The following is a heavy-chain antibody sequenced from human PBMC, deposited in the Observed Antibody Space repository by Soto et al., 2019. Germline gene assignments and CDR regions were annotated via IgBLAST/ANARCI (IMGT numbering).Heavy chain of an antibody. CDR1: GYTFTSYD. J-gene: IGHJ6*02. V-gene: IGHV1-8*01. CDR2: MNPNSGNT. Sequence: GASVKVSCKASGYTFTSYDINWVRQATGQGLEWMGWMNPNSGNTGYAQKFQGRVTMTRNTSISTAYMELSSLRSEDTAVYYCAREFPWFGELRYGMDVWGQGTTVPVSS. D-gene: IGHD3-10*01. CDR3: AREFPWFGELRYGMDV.